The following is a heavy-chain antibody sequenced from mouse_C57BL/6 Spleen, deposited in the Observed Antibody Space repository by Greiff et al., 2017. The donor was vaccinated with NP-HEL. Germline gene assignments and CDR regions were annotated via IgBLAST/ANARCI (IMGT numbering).Heavy chain of an antibody. D-gene: IGHD1-1*01. V-gene: IGHV1-22*01. Sequence: EVKLQESGPELVKPGASVKMSCKASGYTFTDYNMHWVKQSHGKSLEWIGYINPTNGGTSYNQKFKGKATLTVNKSSSTAYMELRSLTSEDSAVYYCAREGFYYGSRGFAYWGQGTLVTVSA. CDR2: INPTNGGT. CDR3: AREGFYYGSRGFAY. CDR1: GYTFTDYN. J-gene: IGHJ3*01.